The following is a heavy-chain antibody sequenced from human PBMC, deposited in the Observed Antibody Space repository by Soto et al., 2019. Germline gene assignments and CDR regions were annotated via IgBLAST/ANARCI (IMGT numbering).Heavy chain of an antibody. CDR3: ARVAVAGTHFDY. CDR2: IYYSGSA. Sequence: QVQLQESGPELVKPSDTLSLTCAVSGYSISSTNWWGWIRQPPVKGLEWIGYIYYSGSAYYNPSLKSRVTMSVDTSKNQFSLKVRSVTAVDTAVYYCARVAVAGTHFDYWGQGTLVTVSS. V-gene: IGHV4-28*01. CDR1: GYSISSTNW. J-gene: IGHJ4*02. D-gene: IGHD6-19*01.